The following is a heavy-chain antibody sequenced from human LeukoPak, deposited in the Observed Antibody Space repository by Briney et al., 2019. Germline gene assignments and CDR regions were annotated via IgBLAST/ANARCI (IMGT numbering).Heavy chain of an antibody. J-gene: IGHJ4*02. CDR3: ARDRAAAAGTFDY. CDR1: GFTFSSYS. D-gene: IGHD6-13*01. CDR2: IYSGGST. Sequence: GGSLRLSCAASGFTFSSYSMNWVRQAPGKGLEWVSVIYSGGSTYYADSVKGRFTISRDNPKNTLYLQMNSLRAEDTAVYYCARDRAAAAGTFDYWGQGALVTVSS. V-gene: IGHV3-66*02.